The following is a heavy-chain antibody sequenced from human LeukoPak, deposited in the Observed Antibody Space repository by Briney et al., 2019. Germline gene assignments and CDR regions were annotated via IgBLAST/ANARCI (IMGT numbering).Heavy chain of an antibody. J-gene: IGHJ4*02. CDR3: AKGSRGDGYNALYFDS. V-gene: IGHV3-23*01. CDR2: INVSGGST. CDR1: GFTFSNYA. D-gene: IGHD5-24*01. Sequence: GGSLRLSCAASGFTFSNYAMSWVRQAPGKGLEWVSGINVSGGSTFYADSVRGRFTISRDNSKNTLYLHMNSLRAEDTAVYYCAKGSRGDGYNALYFDSWGQGILVTVSS.